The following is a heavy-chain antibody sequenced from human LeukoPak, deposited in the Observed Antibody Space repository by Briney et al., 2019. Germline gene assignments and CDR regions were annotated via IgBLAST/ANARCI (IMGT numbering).Heavy chain of an antibody. Sequence: RPGGSLRLSCAASGFTFSKYWMLWVRQAPGKGPESVSRINTDGTVTTYADSVKGRFTVSRDNADNPMFLQMNSVRDEDTAVYYCATKQWLAPPPDSWGQGTPVTVSA. CDR3: ATKQWLAPPPDS. CDR2: INTDGTVT. D-gene: IGHD6-19*01. J-gene: IGHJ4*02. CDR1: GFTFSKYW. V-gene: IGHV3-74*01.